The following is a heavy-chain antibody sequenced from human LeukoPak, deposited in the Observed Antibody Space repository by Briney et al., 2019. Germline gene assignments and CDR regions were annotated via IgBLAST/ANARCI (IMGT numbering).Heavy chain of an antibody. CDR1: GGTFSSYA. D-gene: IGHD3-9*01. J-gene: IGHJ4*02. Sequence: ASVKVSCKASGGTFSSYAISWVRQAPGQGLEWMGGIIPIFGTANYAQKFQGRVTITADESTSTAYMELSSLRSEDTAVYYCARGIILTGYGLWYFDYWGQGTLVTVSP. V-gene: IGHV1-69*13. CDR2: IIPIFGTA. CDR3: ARGIILTGYGLWYFDY.